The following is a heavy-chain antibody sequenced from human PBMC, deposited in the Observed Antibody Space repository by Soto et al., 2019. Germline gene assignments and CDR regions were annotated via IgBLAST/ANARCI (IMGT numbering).Heavy chain of an antibody. CDR2: ISYDGSNK. CDR3: AQDLTSSGWYGYYYYYYMDV. V-gene: IGHV3-30*18. CDR1: GFTFSSYG. Sequence: QVQLVESGGGVVQPGRSQRLSCAASGFTFSSYGIHWVRQAPGKGLEWVAVISYDGSNKYYADSVKGRFTISRDNSKNTLYLQMNSLRAEDTAVSYCAQDLTSSGWYGYYYYYYMDVWGRGTTVTVYS. D-gene: IGHD6-19*01. J-gene: IGHJ6*03.